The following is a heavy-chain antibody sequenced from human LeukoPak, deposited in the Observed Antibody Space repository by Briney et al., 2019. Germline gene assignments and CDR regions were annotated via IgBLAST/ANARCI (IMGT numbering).Heavy chain of an antibody. CDR3: ARQLNYYDSSAPMADY. Sequence: GGSLKIPLKGSGYRLPNDWIGRVRQMPGKGVEWVGIVYPGVSDTKYSPSFQGQVTISADKSISTAYLQWSSLKGSDTAMYYCARQLNYYDSSAPMADYWGEGTLVTVSS. CDR1: GYRLPNDW. CDR2: VYPGVSDT. D-gene: IGHD3-22*01. J-gene: IGHJ4*02. V-gene: IGHV5-51*01.